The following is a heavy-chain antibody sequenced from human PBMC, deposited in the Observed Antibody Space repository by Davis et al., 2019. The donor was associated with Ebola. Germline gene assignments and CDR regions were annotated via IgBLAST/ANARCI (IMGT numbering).Heavy chain of an antibody. CDR3: AKDMRSKINPSGVDV. CDR1: GFIFSSYV. CDR2: ITGSGGTT. D-gene: IGHD2/OR15-2a*01. V-gene: IGHV3-23*01. Sequence: GESLKISCEASGFIFSSYVMSWVHQAPGKGLEWVSSITGSGGTTYYADSVKCRFTVSRDNSHNTVFLQMNSLRAEDTALYYCAKDMRSKINPSGVDVWGQGTTVTVSS. J-gene: IGHJ6*02.